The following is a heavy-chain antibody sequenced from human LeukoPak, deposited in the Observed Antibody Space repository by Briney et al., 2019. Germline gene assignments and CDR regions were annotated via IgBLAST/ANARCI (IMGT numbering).Heavy chain of an antibody. D-gene: IGHD2-2*02. CDR1: GFTFSSYS. CDR2: ISSSSSNI. Sequence: GGSLRLSCAASGFTFSSYSMNWVRQAPGQGLEWVSYISSSSSNIYYADSVKGRFTISRDNAKNSLYLQMNSLRAEDTAVYYCARDKGPEGSTSCYTNYCGDAFDIWGQGTMVTVSS. V-gene: IGHV3-48*01. J-gene: IGHJ3*02. CDR3: ARDKGPEGSTSCYTNYCGDAFDI.